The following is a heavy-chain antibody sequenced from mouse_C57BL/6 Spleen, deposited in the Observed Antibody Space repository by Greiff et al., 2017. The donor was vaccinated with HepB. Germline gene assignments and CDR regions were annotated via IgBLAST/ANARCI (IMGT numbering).Heavy chain of an antibody. Sequence: VQLQQPGAELVKPGASVKLSCKASGYTFTSYWMQWVKQRPGQGLEWIGEIDPSDSYTNYNQKFKGKATLTVDTSSSTAYMQLSSLTSEDSAVYYCARGSYSNYEAWFAYWGQGTLVTVSA. CDR3: ARGSYSNYEAWFAY. J-gene: IGHJ3*01. D-gene: IGHD2-5*01. CDR2: IDPSDSYT. V-gene: IGHV1-50*01. CDR1: GYTFTSYW.